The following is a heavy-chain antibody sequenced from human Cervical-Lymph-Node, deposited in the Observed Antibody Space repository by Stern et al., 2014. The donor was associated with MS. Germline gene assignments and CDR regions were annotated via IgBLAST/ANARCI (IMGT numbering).Heavy chain of an antibody. CDR2: IYPGNSDT. V-gene: IGHV5-51*01. D-gene: IGHD3-10*01. J-gene: IGHJ5*02. Sequence: EVQLEESGAEVKKPGESLKISCKGSGYPFSTYWIAWVRQMPGKGLEGMGIIYPGNSDTRYSSSFEGQVTFSVDKSISTAYLQWSSLTASDTAIYYCARQDYYGSGSYYHWFDPWGQGTLVTVSS. CDR3: ARQDYYGSGSYYHWFDP. CDR1: GYPFSTYW.